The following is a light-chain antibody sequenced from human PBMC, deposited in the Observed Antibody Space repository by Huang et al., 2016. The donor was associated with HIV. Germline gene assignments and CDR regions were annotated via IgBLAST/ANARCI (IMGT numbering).Light chain of an antibody. CDR2: GAS. CDR3: QQYDSSPAT. J-gene: IGKJ2*01. CDR1: QSVSSSS. V-gene: IGKV3-20*01. Sequence: EIVLTQSPGTLSLSPGERATLSCRASQSVSSSSLAWYQQRPGQAPRLLIYGASSRATGISDRFSGSGSGTDFTLTINRLEPEDFAVYFCQQYDSSPATFGQGTKLEIK.